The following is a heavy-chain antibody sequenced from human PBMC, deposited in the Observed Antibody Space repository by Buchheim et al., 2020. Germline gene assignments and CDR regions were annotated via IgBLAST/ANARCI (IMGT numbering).Heavy chain of an antibody. V-gene: IGHV4-4*02. CDR3: ARNGHYSSDY. Sequence: QVQLQESGPGLEKPSGTLSLTCSVSGYSISSGYWWSWVRQPPGKGLEWIGEIHRSGNSNYNPSLKSRVTIPVDNSQNPFSLRLSSVTAADTAVYYCARNGHYSSDYWGQGTL. D-gene: IGHD1-26*01. CDR1: GYSISSGYW. CDR2: IHRSGNS. J-gene: IGHJ4*02.